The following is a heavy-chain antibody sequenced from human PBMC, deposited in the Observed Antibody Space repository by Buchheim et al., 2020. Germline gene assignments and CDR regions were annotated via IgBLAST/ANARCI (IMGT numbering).Heavy chain of an antibody. CDR1: GFTVSSNY. J-gene: IGHJ4*02. D-gene: IGHD3-22*01. CDR3: ARGSLRYYYDSSGYYSLDY. V-gene: IGHV3-66*01. CDR2: IYSGGST. Sequence: EVQLVESGGGLVQPGGSLRLSCAASGFTVSSNYMSWVRQAPGKGLEWVSVIYSGGSTYYADSVKGRFTISRDNSKNTLYLQMNSLRAEDTAVYYCARGSLRYYYDSSGYYSLDYWGQGNL.